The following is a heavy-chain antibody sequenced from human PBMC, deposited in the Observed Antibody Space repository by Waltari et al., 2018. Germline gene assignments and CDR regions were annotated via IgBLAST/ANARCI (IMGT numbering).Heavy chain of an antibody. CDR3: ERADYGGSIDY. D-gene: IGHD4-17*01. J-gene: IGHJ4*02. V-gene: IGHV4-31*01. CDR1: GDSISSGGSY. Sequence: QVQLQESGPGLVKPSQTLSLTCTVSGDSISSGGSYWNWIRQHPGKGLEWIGYIYYSGSTYYNPSLKSLLTISVDTSRNQFSLKLSSVTAADTAVYYCERADYGGSIDYWGQGTLVTVSS. CDR2: IYYSGST.